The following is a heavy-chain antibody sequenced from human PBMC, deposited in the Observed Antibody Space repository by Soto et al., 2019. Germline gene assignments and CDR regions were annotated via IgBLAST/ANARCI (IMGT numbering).Heavy chain of an antibody. J-gene: IGHJ3*02. D-gene: IGHD3-22*01. CDR2: ISYDGSNK. CDR3: ARDPGYYDSSVQANFAFDI. Sequence: GGSLRLSCAASGFTFSSYAMHWVRQAPGKGLEWVAVISYDGSNKYYADSVKGRFTISRDNSKNTLYLQMNSLRAEDTAVYYCARDPGYYDSSVQANFAFDIWGQGTMVTVSS. V-gene: IGHV3-30-3*01. CDR1: GFTFSSYA.